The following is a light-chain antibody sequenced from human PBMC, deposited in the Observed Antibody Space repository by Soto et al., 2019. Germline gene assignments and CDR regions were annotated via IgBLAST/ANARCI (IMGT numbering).Light chain of an antibody. Sequence: QSALTQPPSASGSPGQSVTISCTGTSSDVGGYNYVSWYQQHPGKAPKLMIYEVSKRPSGVPDRFSGSKSGNTASLTVSGLKAEEAADYYCSSYAGSNNLVFGGGTKLTVL. CDR3: SSYAGSNNLV. J-gene: IGLJ3*02. CDR1: SSDVGGYNY. CDR2: EVS. V-gene: IGLV2-8*01.